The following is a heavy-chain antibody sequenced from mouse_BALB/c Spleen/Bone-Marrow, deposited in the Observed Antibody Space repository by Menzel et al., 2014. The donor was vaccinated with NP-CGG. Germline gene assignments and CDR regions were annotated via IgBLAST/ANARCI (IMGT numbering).Heavy chain of an antibody. CDR3: ARGIYYGNYVYAMDY. CDR2: IAPGSGST. J-gene: IGHJ4*01. CDR1: GYTFTNYW. D-gene: IGHD2-1*01. V-gene: IGHV1S41*01. Sequence: DLVKPGASVKLSCKASGYTFTNYWINWIKQRPGQGLEWIGRIAPGSGSTYYNEMFKGKATLTLDTSSSTAYIQLSSLSSEDSAVYFCARGIYYGNYVYAMDYWGQGTSVTVSS.